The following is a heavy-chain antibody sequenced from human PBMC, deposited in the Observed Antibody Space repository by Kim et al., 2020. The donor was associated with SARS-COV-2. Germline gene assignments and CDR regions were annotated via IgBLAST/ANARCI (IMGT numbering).Heavy chain of an antibody. V-gene: IGHV3-7*03. CDR3: ARAPRRQKLVYYFDY. J-gene: IGHJ4*02. Sequence: DSVKGRFTISRDNAKNSLYLQMNSLRAEDTAVYYCARAPRRQKLVYYFDYWGQGTLVTVSS. D-gene: IGHD6-13*01.